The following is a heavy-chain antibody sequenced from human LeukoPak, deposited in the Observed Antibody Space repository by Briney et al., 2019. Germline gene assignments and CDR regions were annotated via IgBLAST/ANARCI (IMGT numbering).Heavy chain of an antibody. V-gene: IGHV4-61*01. Sequence: PSETLSLTCTVSGGSVRSGSYYWNWIRRPPGKGLEWIGYIYYTGSTNYNPFFKSRVTISVDTSKNQFSLKLSSVTAADTAVYYCARHSRITMIVVVILDDAFDIWGQGTMVTVSS. D-gene: IGHD3-22*01. CDR3: ARHSRITMIVVVILDDAFDI. CDR2: IYYTGST. CDR1: GGSVRSGSYY. J-gene: IGHJ3*02.